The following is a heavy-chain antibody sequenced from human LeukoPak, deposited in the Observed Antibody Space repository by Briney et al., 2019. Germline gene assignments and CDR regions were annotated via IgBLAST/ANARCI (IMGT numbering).Heavy chain of an antibody. CDR3: AGPIVVSPEY. CDR2: ISDNGGDR. Sequence: PGGSLRLSCAASGFTFNKYAMSWVRQAPGKGLEWVSAISDNGGDRKYADSVKGRFTISRDNAKNSLYLQMNSLRDEDSAVYYCAGPIVVSPEYWGQGTLVTVSS. D-gene: IGHD3-22*01. CDR1: GFTFNKYA. J-gene: IGHJ4*02. V-gene: IGHV3-23*01.